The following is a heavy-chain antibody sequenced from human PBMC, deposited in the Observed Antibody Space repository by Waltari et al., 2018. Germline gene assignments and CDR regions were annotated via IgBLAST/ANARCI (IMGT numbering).Heavy chain of an antibody. V-gene: IGHV3-53*01. CDR1: GFTVSNNY. CDR3: ARLDFWTGSYY. J-gene: IGHJ4*02. CDR2: IYSGGST. Sequence: EVQLVESGGGLIQPGGSLRLYCAVSGFTVSNNYMSWVRQAPGKGLEWVSVIYSGGSTYYADSVKGRFTISRDSSENTVYLQMSSLRAEDTALYYCARLDFWTGSYYWGQGTLVTVSS. D-gene: IGHD3-3*01.